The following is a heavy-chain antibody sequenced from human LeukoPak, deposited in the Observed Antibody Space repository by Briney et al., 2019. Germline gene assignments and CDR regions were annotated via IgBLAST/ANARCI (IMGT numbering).Heavy chain of an antibody. CDR1: GYTFTGYY. V-gene: IGHV1-18*04. CDR3: AIVTGAYGDYVSAFDI. CDR2: ISAYNGNT. D-gene: IGHD4-17*01. Sequence: ASVKVSCKASGYTFTGYYMHWVRQAPGQGLEYMGYISAYNGNTNYAQNLQGRVTITRDTSASTAYMELSSLRSEDTAVYYCAIVTGAYGDYVSAFDIWGQGTMVTVSS. J-gene: IGHJ3*02.